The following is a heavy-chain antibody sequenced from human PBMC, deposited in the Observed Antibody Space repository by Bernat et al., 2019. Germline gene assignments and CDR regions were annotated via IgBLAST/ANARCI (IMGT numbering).Heavy chain of an antibody. CDR2: ISSSSSYI. CDR3: ARDRDGGLWFDI. V-gene: IGHV3-21*01. J-gene: IGHJ3*02. D-gene: IGHD5-24*01. Sequence: EVQLVESGGGLVKPGGSLRLSCAASGFTFSSYSMNWVRQAPGKGLELVSSISSSSSYIYYADSVKGRFIISRDNAKNSLYLQMNSLRAEDTAVYYCARDRDGGLWFDIWGQGTMVTVSS. CDR1: GFTFSSYS.